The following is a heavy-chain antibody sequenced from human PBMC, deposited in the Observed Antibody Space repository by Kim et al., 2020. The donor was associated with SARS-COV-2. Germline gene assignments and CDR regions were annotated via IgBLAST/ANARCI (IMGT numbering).Heavy chain of an antibody. Sequence: ASVKVSCKVSGYTLTELSMHWVRQAPGKGLEWMGGFDPEDGETIYAQKFQGRVTMTEDTSTDTAYMELSSLRSEDTAVYYCATPGHNDILTRYYYYGMDVWGQGTTVTVSS. D-gene: IGHD3-9*01. CDR2: FDPEDGET. V-gene: IGHV1-24*01. CDR1: GYTLTELS. J-gene: IGHJ6*02. CDR3: ATPGHNDILTRYYYYGMDV.